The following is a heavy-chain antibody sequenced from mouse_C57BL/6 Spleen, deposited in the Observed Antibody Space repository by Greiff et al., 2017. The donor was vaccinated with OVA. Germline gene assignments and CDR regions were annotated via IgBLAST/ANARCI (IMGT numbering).Heavy chain of an antibody. D-gene: IGHD3-2*02. Sequence: VQLVESGAELVKPGASVKLSCKASGYTFTESTIHWVKQRPGQGLEWIGWFYPGGGSIKYNEKFKDKATMTADKSSSTVYMLHSRVTSDNSAVDCIARLDKAACAYWGQETLVTVSA. CDR1: GYTFTEST. V-gene: IGHV1-62-2*01. CDR2: FYPGGGSI. CDR3: ARLDKAACAY. J-gene: IGHJ3*01.